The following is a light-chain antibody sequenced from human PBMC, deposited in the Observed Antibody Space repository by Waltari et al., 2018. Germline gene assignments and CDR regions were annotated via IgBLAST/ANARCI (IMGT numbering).Light chain of an antibody. J-gene: IGKJ1*01. Sequence: EIVMTQSPATLSVSPGERATLSCRASQSVRTNLAWYQQKPGQAPRLLIYGASTRATGIPARFSGSGSGTEFTRTNSSLQSEDFAVYYCKQYNNWPPWTFGQGTKVEIK. CDR3: KQYNNWPPWT. CDR2: GAS. V-gene: IGKV3-15*01. CDR1: QSVRTN.